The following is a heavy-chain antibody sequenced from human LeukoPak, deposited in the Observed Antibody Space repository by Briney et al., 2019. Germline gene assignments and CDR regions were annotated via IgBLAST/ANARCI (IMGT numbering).Heavy chain of an antibody. V-gene: IGHV3-30-3*01. J-gene: IGHJ4*02. CDR1: GFTFSSYA. CDR2: ISYDGSNK. CDR3: ARAGNPMIVVLISDY. D-gene: IGHD3-22*01. Sequence: PGGSLRLSCAASGFTFSSYAMHWVRQAPGKGLEWVAVISYDGSNKYYADSVKGRFTISRDNSKNTLYLQMNSLRAEDTAVYYCARAGNPMIVVLISDYWGQGTLVTVSS.